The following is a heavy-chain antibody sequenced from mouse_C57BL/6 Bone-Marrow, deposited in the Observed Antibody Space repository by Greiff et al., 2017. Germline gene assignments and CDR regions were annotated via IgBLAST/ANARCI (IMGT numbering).Heavy chain of an antibody. CDR1: GYAFSSSW. J-gene: IGHJ3*01. Sequence: QVQLQQSGPELVKPGASVKISCKASGYAFSSSWMNWVKQRPGKGLEWIGRIYPGDGDTNYNGKFKGKATLTADKSSSTAYMQLSSLTSEDAAVYFCALDSSGFAYWGQGTLVTVSA. D-gene: IGHD3-2*02. CDR3: ALDSSGFAY. V-gene: IGHV1-82*01. CDR2: IYPGDGDT.